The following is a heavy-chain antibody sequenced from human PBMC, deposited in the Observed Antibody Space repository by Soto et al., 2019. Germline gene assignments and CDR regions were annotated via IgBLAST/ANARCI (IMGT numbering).Heavy chain of an antibody. Sequence: QLQLQESGSGLVKPSQTLSLTCAVSGGSISGGGYSWSWIRQPPGKGLEWIGYIYHSGSTYYNPSLKSRVTISVDRSKNQFSLKLSSVTAADTAVYYCASHYGEVNAFDIWGQGTMVTVSS. J-gene: IGHJ3*02. D-gene: IGHD4-17*01. CDR1: GGSISGGGYS. CDR3: ASHYGEVNAFDI. CDR2: IYHSGST. V-gene: IGHV4-30-2*01.